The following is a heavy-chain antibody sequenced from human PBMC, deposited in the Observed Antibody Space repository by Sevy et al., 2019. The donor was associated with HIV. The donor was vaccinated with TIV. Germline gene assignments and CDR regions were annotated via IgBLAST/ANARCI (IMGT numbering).Heavy chain of an antibody. CDR3: ARSRAYPRDSDDGFAN. CDR1: DASITTNY. D-gene: IGHD2-21*01. CDR2: FFHSGTT. V-gene: IGHV4-59*01. Sequence: SETLSLTCLVSDASITTNYWSWIRQAPGKGLEWIGYFFHSGTTNYNRSLKSRVTISGDTSKNEFSLGLTSVTAADTAVYYCARSRAYPRDSDDGFANWGQGTIVTGS. J-gene: IGHJ3*02.